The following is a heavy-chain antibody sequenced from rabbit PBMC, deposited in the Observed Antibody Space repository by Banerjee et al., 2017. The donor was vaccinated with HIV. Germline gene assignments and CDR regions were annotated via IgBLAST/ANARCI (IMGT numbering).Heavy chain of an antibody. J-gene: IGHJ6*01. D-gene: IGHD1-1*01. CDR2: IYAGKGSI. CDR3: VRDGASSGYYGL. Sequence: QLKETGGGLVQPGGSLTLSCKASGFDFSSHYMSWVRQAPGKGLEWIGIIYAGKGSIDYANWVNGRFTFSSDNAQNTVDLQMNSLTAADTATYFCVRDGASSGYYGLWGPGTLVTVS. CDR1: GFDFSSHY. V-gene: IGHV1S7*01.